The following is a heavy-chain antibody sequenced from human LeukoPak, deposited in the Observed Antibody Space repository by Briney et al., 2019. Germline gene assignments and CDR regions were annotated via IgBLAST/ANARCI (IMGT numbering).Heavy chain of an antibody. V-gene: IGHV3-23*01. J-gene: IGHJ4*02. CDR2: ISGSGGST. Sequence: GGSLRLSCAASGFTFSSYAMSWVRQAPGKGMEWVSAISGSGGSTYYADSVKGRFTISRDNSKNTLYLQMNSLRAEDTAVYYCAKTRLYSYGNYFDYWGQGTLVTVSS. CDR3: AKTRLYSYGNYFDY. D-gene: IGHD5-18*01. CDR1: GFTFSSYA.